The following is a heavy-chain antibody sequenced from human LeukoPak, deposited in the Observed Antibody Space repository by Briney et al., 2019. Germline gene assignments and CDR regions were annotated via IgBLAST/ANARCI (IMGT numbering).Heavy chain of an antibody. CDR1: GGSISYYY. V-gene: IGHV4-59*08. CDR2: IFYSGST. D-gene: IGHD3-9*01. J-gene: IGHJ3*02. CDR3: ARVPRYFDWYSNAFDI. Sequence: PSETLSLTCTVSGGSISYYYWSWIRQSPGKGLEWMGYIFYSGSTNYNPSLKSRATISVDTSKNQFSLKLSSVTAADTAVYYCARVPRYFDWYSNAFDIWGQGTMVTVSS.